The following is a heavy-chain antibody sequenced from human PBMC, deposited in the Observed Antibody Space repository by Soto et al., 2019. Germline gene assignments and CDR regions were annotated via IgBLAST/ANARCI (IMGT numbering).Heavy chain of an antibody. D-gene: IGHD3-10*01. Sequence: PGWSLRLSCAASGFTFSSYSMNWVRQAPGKGLEWVSSISSSSSYIYYADSVKGRFTISRDNAKNSLYLQMNSLRAEDTAVYYCVAPPLYYGSGSYYYDAFDIWGQGTMVTVSS. V-gene: IGHV3-21*01. CDR3: VAPPLYYGSGSYYYDAFDI. CDR1: GFTFSSYS. J-gene: IGHJ3*02. CDR2: ISSSSSYI.